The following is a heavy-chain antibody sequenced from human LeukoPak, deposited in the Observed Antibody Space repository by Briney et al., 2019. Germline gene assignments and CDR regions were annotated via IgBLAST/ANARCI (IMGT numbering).Heavy chain of an antibody. CDR1: GFTFSSYS. D-gene: IGHD2/OR15-2a*01. Sequence: GGSLRLSCAASGFTFSSYSMNWVRQAPGKGLEWISYITSSSSDISYADSVKGRFTISRDNAKNTLYLQMNSLRAEDTAVYRCARDVRGPHDFWGQGTLVTVSS. CDR3: ARDVRGPHDF. CDR2: ITSSSSDI. J-gene: IGHJ4*02. V-gene: IGHV3-21*05.